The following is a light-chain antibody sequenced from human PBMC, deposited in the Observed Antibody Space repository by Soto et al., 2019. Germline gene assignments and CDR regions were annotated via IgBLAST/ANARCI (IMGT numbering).Light chain of an antibody. J-gene: IGKJ1*01. Sequence: EIVLTQSPGTLSLSPGEGASLSCRASQSVSSSYLAWYQQKPGQAPRLPIYGASSRATGIPDRFSGSGSGTDFTLTISRLEPEDFAVYYCQQYGSSWWTFGQGTKVDIK. CDR2: GAS. CDR1: QSVSSSY. V-gene: IGKV3-20*01. CDR3: QQYGSSWWT.